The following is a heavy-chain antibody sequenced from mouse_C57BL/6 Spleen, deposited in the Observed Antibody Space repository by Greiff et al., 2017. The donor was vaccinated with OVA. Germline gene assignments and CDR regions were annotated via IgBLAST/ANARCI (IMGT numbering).Heavy chain of an antibody. CDR1: GYSFTGYY. CDR3: ARRGDGY. J-gene: IGHJ2*01. Sequence: VQLKESGPELVKPGASVKISCKASGYSFTGYYMNWVKQSPEKSLEWIGEINPSTGGTTYNQKFKAKATLTVDKSSSTAYLQLKSLTSEDSAVYYCARRGDGYWGQGTTLTVSA. D-gene: IGHD3-3*01. CDR2: INPSTGGT. V-gene: IGHV1-42*01.